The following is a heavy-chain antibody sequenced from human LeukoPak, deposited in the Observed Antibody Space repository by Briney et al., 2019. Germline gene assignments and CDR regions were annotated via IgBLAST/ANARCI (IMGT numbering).Heavy chain of an antibody. CDR2: ISGSGGST. J-gene: IGHJ4*02. D-gene: IGHD1-26*01. V-gene: IGHV3-23*01. CDR3: AKDTQWELQLLFDY. Sequence: GGSLRLSCAASGFTFSTYAMSRVRQAPGKGLEWVSAISGSGGSTYYADSVKGRFTISRDNSKNTLYLQMNSLRAEDTAVYYCAKDTQWELQLLFDYWGQGTLVTVSS. CDR1: GFTFSTYA.